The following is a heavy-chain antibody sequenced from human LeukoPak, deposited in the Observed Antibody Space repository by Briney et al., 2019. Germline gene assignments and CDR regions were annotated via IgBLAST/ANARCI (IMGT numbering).Heavy chain of an antibody. CDR3: ARDILTGYYTD. CDR2: INHSGST. Sequence: SETLSLTCAVYGGSFSGYYWSWIRQPPGKGLEWIGEINHSGSTNYNPSLKSRVTISVDTSKNQFSLKLSSVTAEDTAVYYCARDILTGYYTDWGQGTLVTVSS. V-gene: IGHV4-34*01. CDR1: GGSFSGYY. J-gene: IGHJ4*02. D-gene: IGHD3-9*01.